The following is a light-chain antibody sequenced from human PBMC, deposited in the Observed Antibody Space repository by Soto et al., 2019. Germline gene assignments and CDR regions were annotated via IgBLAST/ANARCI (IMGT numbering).Light chain of an antibody. J-gene: IGKJ1*01. Sequence: EIVMTQSPATLSVSPGERATLSCRASQSFSSNLVWYQQKPGQAPRLLIYGASTRATGIPARFSGSGSGTEFTLTISSLQSEDFAVYYCQQYNNRPRTFGQGTKVEIK. V-gene: IGKV3-15*01. CDR3: QQYNNRPRT. CDR2: GAS. CDR1: QSFSSN.